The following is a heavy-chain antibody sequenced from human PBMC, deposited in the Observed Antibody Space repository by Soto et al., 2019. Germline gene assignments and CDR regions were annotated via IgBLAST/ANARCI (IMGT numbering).Heavy chain of an antibody. D-gene: IGHD3-22*01. V-gene: IGHV3-23*01. CDR1: GFIFSSYA. Sequence: EVQLLESGGGLVQPGGSLRLSCAASGFIFSSYAMSWVRQAPGKGLEWVSAISGSGVSTYYADSVKGRFAISRDNSKNTLYLQMNSLRAEDTAVYYCAKGHLPITMTVVVIGVGYWGQGTLVTVSS. J-gene: IGHJ4*02. CDR3: AKGHLPITMTVVVIGVGY. CDR2: ISGSGVST.